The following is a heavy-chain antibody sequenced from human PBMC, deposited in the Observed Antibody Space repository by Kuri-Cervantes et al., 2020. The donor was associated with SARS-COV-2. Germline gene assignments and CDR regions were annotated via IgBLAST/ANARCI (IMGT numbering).Heavy chain of an antibody. J-gene: IGHJ5*02. CDR2: INWNGGST. D-gene: IGHD5-12*01. V-gene: IGHV3-20*04. CDR3: ASLRGP. Sequence: GESLKIACAASGFPFDDYGMSWVRPAAGKGLEWVSGINWNGGSTGYADSVKGRSNISRDNAKNSLYLQMNSLRAEDSALYYCASLRGPWGQGTLVTVSS. CDR1: GFPFDDYG.